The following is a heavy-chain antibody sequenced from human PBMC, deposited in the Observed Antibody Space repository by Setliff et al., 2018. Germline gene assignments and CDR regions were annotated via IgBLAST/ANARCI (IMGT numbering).Heavy chain of an antibody. CDR2: ISYDGSNK. D-gene: IGHD2-15*01. CDR3: ARDGGSGGRSYYYMDV. J-gene: IGHJ6*03. Sequence: GGSLRLSCAASGFTFSSYAMHWVRQAPGKGLEWVAVISYDGSNKYYADSVKGRFTISRDNSKNTLYLQMNTLRAEDTAVYYCARDGGSGGRSYYYMDVWGKGTTVTVSS. CDR1: GFTFSSYA. V-gene: IGHV3-30*04.